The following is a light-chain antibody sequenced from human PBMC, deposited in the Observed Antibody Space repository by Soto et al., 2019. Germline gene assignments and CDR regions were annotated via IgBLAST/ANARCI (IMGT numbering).Light chain of an antibody. CDR2: DVS. J-gene: IGLJ3*02. CDR3: SSYGASSTL. V-gene: IGLV2-14*03. CDR1: SSDIGGYNY. Sequence: QSVLTQPASVSGSPGQSITISCTGSSSDIGGYNYVSWYQQHPGKAPQLMIYDVSYRPSGISDRFSGSKSVNTASLTISGLQPKDEADYYCSSYGASSTLFGGGTKLTVL.